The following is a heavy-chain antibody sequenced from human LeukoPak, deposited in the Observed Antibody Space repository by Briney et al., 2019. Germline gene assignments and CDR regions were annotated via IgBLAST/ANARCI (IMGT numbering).Heavy chain of an antibody. J-gene: IGHJ4*02. CDR2: FDPEDGET. Sequence: VASVKVSCKVSGYTLTELSMHWVRQAPGKGLEWMGGFDPEDGETIYAQKFQGRVTMTEDTSTDTAHMELSSLRSEDTAVYYCATGPSRDTMTYFDYWGQGTLVTVSS. CDR3: ATGPSRDTMTYFDY. D-gene: IGHD3-22*01. V-gene: IGHV1-24*01. CDR1: GYTLTELS.